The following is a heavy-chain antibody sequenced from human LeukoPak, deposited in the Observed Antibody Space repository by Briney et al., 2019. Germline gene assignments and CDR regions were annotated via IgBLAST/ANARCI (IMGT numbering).Heavy chain of an antibody. D-gene: IGHD2-15*01. Sequence: GGSLRLSCAASGFTFSSYALTWVRQAPGKGLEWVSSINYSGTNMYYADSVKGRFTISRDNAKNSLFLQMNSLRPEDTAVYYCVTSGCSGATCYFYFDYWGQGTLVTVSS. V-gene: IGHV3-21*01. CDR3: VTSGCSGATCYFYFDY. J-gene: IGHJ4*02. CDR1: GFTFSSYA. CDR2: INYSGTNM.